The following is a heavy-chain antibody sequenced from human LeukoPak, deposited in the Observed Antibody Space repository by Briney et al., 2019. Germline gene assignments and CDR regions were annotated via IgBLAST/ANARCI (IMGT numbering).Heavy chain of an antibody. D-gene: IGHD5-18*01. J-gene: IGHJ4*02. CDR1: GYTFTNYG. CDR2: ISAKNGNT. CDR3: ARWSRQNTAMVTTDY. V-gene: IGHV1-18*01. Sequence: ASVNVSCKASGYTFTNYGISWVRQAPGQGLQWMGWISAKNGNTDYAQNLQGRVTMTTDTSTSTAYMELRSLRSDDTAVYYCARWSRQNTAMVTTDYWGQGTLVTVSS.